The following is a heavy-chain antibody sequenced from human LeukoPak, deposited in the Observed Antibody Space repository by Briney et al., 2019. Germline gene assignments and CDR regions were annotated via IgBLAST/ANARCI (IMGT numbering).Heavy chain of an antibody. CDR1: GGSFSGYY. V-gene: IGHV4-34*01. Sequence: SETLSLTCAVYGGSFSGYYWSWIRQPPGKGLEWIGEINHSGSTNYNPSLKSRVTISVDTSKNQFSLKLSSVTAADTAVYYCARGDNFDYWGQGTLVTVSS. CDR3: ARGDNFDY. CDR2: INHSGST. J-gene: IGHJ4*02.